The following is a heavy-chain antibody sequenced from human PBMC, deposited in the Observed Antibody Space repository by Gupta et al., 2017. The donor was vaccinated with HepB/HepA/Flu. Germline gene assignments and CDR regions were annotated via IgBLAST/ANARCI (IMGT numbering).Heavy chain of an antibody. CDR3: AREVISPITSDGFDV. CDR1: GDSITETNYF. V-gene: IGHV4-31*03. D-gene: IGHD2-21*01. CDR2: IRYNAGA. J-gene: IGHJ3*01. Sequence: QVQLQESGPGLVKPSQPLSPTCTVSGDSITETNYFWSWVRQHPVKGLEGIAYIRYNAGAYYNPSLKSRVTISMDTSENQFSLQVNSVTDADTAVYYCAREVISPITSDGFDVWGQGTLVTVSS.